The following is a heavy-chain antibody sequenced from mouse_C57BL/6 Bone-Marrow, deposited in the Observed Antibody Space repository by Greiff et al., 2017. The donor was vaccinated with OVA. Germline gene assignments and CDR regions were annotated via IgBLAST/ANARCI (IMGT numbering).Heavy chain of an antibody. CDR1: GYTFTDYY. CDR3: ARSGLSSYDDFDY. J-gene: IGHJ2*01. D-gene: IGHD1-1*01. Sequence: VQLQQSGAELVRPGASVKLSCKASGYTFTDYYINWVKQRPGQGLEWIARIYPGSGNTYYNEKFKGKATMTAEKSSSTAYMQLSSLTSEDSAVYFCARSGLSSYDDFDYWGQGTTLTVSS. CDR2: IYPGSGNT. V-gene: IGHV1-76*01.